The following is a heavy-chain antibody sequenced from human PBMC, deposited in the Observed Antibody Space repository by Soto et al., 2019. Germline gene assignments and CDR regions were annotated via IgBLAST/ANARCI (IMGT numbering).Heavy chain of an antibody. CDR3: AVIRPFWSGYVDYYYYYMDV. Sequence: GASVKVSCKASGYTFTSYDINWVRQATRQGLEWMGWMNPNSGNTGYAQKFQGRVTMTRNTSISTAYMELSSLRSADTAVYYCAVIRPFWSGYVDYYYYYMDVWGKGTTVTVSS. J-gene: IGHJ6*03. CDR2: MNPNSGNT. D-gene: IGHD3-3*01. CDR1: GYTFTSYD. V-gene: IGHV1-8*01.